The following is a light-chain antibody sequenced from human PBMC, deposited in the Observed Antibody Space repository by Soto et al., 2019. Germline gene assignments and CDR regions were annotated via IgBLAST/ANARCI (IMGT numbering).Light chain of an antibody. V-gene: IGLV2-8*01. CDR3: TSYAGTYSFFYV. CDR2: EVS. Sequence: QSALTQPPSASGSPGQSVTISCTGTSSDVGAYNYVSWYQQLPGKAPKLIIYEVSKRPSGVPDRFSGSKSGNTASLTVSGLQAEDDADXYCTSYAGTYSFFYVFGTGTKVTVL. J-gene: IGLJ1*01. CDR1: SSDVGAYNY.